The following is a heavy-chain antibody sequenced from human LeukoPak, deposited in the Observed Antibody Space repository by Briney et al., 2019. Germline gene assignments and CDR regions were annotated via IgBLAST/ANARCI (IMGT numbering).Heavy chain of an antibody. D-gene: IGHD6-13*01. J-gene: IGHJ4*02. CDR1: GFTFSSYS. CDR2: ISSSSSYI. CDR3: ARDSPPGYSSSWYYFDY. Sequence: GGSLRLSCAASGFTFSSYSMNWVRQAPGKGLEWVSSISSSSSYIHYADSVKGRFTISRDNAKNSVYLQMNSLRAEDTAVYYCARDSPPGYSSSWYYFDYWGQGTLVTVSS. V-gene: IGHV3-21*01.